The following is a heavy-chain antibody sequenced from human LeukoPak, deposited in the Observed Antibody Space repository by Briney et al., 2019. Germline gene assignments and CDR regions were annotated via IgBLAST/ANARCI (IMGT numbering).Heavy chain of an antibody. CDR3: ARVVLWPGGMCYFDQ. J-gene: IGHJ4*02. CDR1: GGSIRSYY. CDR2: IYYSGST. V-gene: IGHV4-59*01. Sequence: SETLSLTCSVSGGSIRSYYWSWIRQPPGKGLEWIGYIYYSGSTNYNPSLKSRVTISVDTSKNQFSLKLSSVTAADTAVYYCARVVLWPGGMCYFDQWGQGTLVTVSS. D-gene: IGHD4/OR15-4a*01.